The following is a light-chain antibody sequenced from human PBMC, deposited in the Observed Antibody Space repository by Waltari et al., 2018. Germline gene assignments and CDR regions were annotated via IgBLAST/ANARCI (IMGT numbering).Light chain of an antibody. J-gene: IGLJ2*01. CDR3: QSADSSGTYHVV. CDR1: ALPKQY. Sequence: SYELTQPPSVSVSPGQTARITCSGDALPKQYAYWYQQKPGQAPGLVIYKDSDGPSGIPERFSGSSSGTTVTLTISGVQAEDEADYYCQSADSSGTYHVVFGGGTKLTVL. CDR2: KDS. V-gene: IGLV3-25*03.